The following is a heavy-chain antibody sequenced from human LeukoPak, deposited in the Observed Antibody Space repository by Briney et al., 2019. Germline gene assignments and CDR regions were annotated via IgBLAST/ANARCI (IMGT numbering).Heavy chain of an antibody. CDR1: GYTFTSYY. V-gene: IGHV1-46*01. CDR2: INPSGGST. Sequence: ASVKVSCKASGYTFTSYYMHWVRQAPGQGLEWMGIINPSGGSTSYAQKFQGRVTMTRDTSTSTVYMELSSLRSEDTAVYYCARAPPSNTPDYYMDVWGKGTTVTVSS. CDR3: ARAPPSNTPDYYMDV. J-gene: IGHJ6*03.